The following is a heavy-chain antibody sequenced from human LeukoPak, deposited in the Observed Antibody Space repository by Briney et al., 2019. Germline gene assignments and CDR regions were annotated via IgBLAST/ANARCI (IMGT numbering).Heavy chain of an antibody. CDR3: ARVRWGGLYYFDY. V-gene: IGHV3-23*01. CDR1: GFTLSNYA. CDR2: ISSSGGST. D-gene: IGHD3-16*01. J-gene: IGHJ4*02. Sequence: GGSLRLSCAASGFTLSNYAMSWVRQAPGKGLQWVSGISSSGGSTYQVDSVKGRFTISRDNAKNTLYLQMNSLRAEDTAVYYCARVRWGGLYYFDYWGQGTLVTVSS.